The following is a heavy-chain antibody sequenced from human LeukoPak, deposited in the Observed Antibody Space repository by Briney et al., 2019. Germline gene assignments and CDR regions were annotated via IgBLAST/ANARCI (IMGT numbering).Heavy chain of an antibody. CDR1: GGSFSGYY. CDR3: ARGFITGTTYYYYYYYMDV. Sequence: SETLSLTCAVYGGSFSGYYWSWIRQPPGKGLEWIGEINHSGSNNYNPSLKSRVTISVDTSKNQSSLKLSSVTAADTAVYYCARGFITGTTYYYYYYYMDVWGKGTTVTVSS. J-gene: IGHJ6*03. D-gene: IGHD1-20*01. V-gene: IGHV4-34*01. CDR2: INHSGSN.